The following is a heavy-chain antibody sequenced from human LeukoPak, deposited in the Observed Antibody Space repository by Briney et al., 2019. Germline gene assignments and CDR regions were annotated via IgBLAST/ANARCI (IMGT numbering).Heavy chain of an antibody. J-gene: IGHJ1*01. V-gene: IGHV3-9*01. CDR3: AKDLAEYFQH. Sequence: GGSLRLSCAASGFTFDDYAMHWVRQAPGKGLEWVSGISWNSGSIGYADSVKGRFTISRDNSKNTLYLQMNSLRAEDTAVYYCAKDLAEYFQHWGQGTLVTVSS. CDR2: ISWNSGSI. CDR1: GFTFDDYA.